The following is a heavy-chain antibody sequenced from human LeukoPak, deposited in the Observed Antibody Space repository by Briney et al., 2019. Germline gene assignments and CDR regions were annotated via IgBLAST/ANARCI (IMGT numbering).Heavy chain of an antibody. D-gene: IGHD7-27*01. CDR1: VCTFTIYA. V-gene: IGHV1-69*01. J-gene: IGHJ3*02. CDR3: ARDRDGDDDFDI. CDR2: IIPIFGTA. Sequence: GASETLSFTPSVCTFTIYAISWGRQAPGHGQERMGGIIPIFGTANYAQKYQGRVTITANETTSTAYMELSSLRSEDTAVYYCARDRDGDDDFDIWGQGTMVTVSS.